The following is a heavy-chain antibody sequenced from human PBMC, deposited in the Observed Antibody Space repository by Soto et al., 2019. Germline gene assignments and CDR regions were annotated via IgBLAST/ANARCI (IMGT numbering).Heavy chain of an antibody. J-gene: IGHJ4*02. CDR2: ISYDGSNK. Sequence: QVQLVESGGGVVQPGRSLRLSCAASGFTFSSYGMHWVRQAPGKGLEWVAVISYDGSNKYYADSVKGRFTISRDNSKNTLYLQMNSLRAEDTAVYYYAKVLARYCSGGSCYWGDYWGQGTLVTVSS. V-gene: IGHV3-30*18. CDR1: GFTFSSYG. CDR3: AKVLARYCSGGSCYWGDY. D-gene: IGHD2-15*01.